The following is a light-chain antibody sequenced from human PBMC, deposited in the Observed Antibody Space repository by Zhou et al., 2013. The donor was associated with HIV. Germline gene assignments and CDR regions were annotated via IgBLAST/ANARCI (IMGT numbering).Light chain of an antibody. J-gene: IGKJ4*01. CDR3: QQYNKWPLT. CDR2: SAS. V-gene: IGKV3-15*01. Sequence: ERVMTQSPATLSVSPGERATLSCRASQSVSSNLAWYQQKPGQAPRLLIYSASTRATGIPARFSGSGSGTEFTLTISSLQSEDFAVYYCQQYNKWPLTFGGGTKVEIK. CDR1: QSVSSN.